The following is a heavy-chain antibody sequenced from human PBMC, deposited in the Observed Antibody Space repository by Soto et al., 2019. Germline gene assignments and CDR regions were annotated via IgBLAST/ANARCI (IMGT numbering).Heavy chain of an antibody. V-gene: IGHV3-23*01. D-gene: IGHD2-15*01. CDR2: ISSVGGST. CDR3: AKYWQEVSGFGMDV. Sequence: EVQLLESGGGLVQPGGSLRLSCVASGLTFSSYAMSWVRQGPGKGLEWVSVISSVGGSTYYADSVKGRFTISGDNSKNPFYQRTNNQRADVTAVYFCAKYWQEVSGFGMDVWGQGTTVTVSS. CDR1: GLTFSSYA. J-gene: IGHJ6*01.